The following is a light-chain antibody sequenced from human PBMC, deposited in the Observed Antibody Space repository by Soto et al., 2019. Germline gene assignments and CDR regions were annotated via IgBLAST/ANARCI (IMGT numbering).Light chain of an antibody. CDR3: QSYDNSLSGSWV. CDR1: SSNIGAGFD. Sequence: QPVLTQPPSVSGAPGQRVTISCTGSSSNIGAGFDVHWYHQIAGTAPKLLIYGNSNRPSGVPDRFSGSKSGTSASLAINGLQAEDEAQYYCQSYDNSLSGSWVFGGGTKLTVL. V-gene: IGLV1-40*01. CDR2: GNS. J-gene: IGLJ3*02.